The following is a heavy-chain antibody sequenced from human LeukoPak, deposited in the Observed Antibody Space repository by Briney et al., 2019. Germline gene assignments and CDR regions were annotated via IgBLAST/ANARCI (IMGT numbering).Heavy chain of an antibody. CDR3: ARLLLTEYKSGWYGHNFDY. J-gene: IGHJ4*02. V-gene: IGHV1-18*01. CDR2: LSVYNGHT. CDR1: GYTFTIYG. D-gene: IGHD6-13*01. Sequence: ASVKVSCKTSGYTFTIYGIGWVRQAPGQGLEWMGWLSVYNGHTNYAQKFQGVFTMTTDTSTGTAYMELRSLRSDDTAVYYCARLLLTEYKSGWYGHNFDYWGQGTQVTVSS.